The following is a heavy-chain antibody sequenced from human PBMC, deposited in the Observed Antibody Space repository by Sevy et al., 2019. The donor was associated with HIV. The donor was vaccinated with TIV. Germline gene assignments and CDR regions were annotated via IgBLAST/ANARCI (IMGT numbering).Heavy chain of an antibody. V-gene: IGHV4-59*11. CDR3: ARLTSPYYDSSGDLIREYYFDS. J-gene: IGHJ4*02. D-gene: IGHD3-22*01. Sequence: SETLSLICTVSGGPISSHYWNWIRQTPGKGLEWIGSFYYTGITNYNPSLKSRVTMSADTSKNRVSLKLNSVTAADTAVDYCARLTSPYYDSSGDLIREYYFDSWGQGTLVTVSS. CDR2: FYYTGIT. CDR1: GGPISSHY.